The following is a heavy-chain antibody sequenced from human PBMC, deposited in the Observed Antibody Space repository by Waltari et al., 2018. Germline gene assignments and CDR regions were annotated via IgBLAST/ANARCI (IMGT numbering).Heavy chain of an antibody. J-gene: IGHJ1*01. D-gene: IGHD3-3*01. CDR2: IYPGDSDT. CDR1: GYSFTSYW. CDR3: ACTPRPGITIFGVVPEYFQH. Sequence: EVQLVQSGAEVKKPGESLKISCKGSGYSFTSYWIGWVRHMPGNGLEWMGIIYPGDSDTRYSPSFQGQVTISADKSISTAYLQWSSLKASDTAMYYCACTPRPGITIFGVVPEYFQHWGQGTLVTVSS. V-gene: IGHV5-51*01.